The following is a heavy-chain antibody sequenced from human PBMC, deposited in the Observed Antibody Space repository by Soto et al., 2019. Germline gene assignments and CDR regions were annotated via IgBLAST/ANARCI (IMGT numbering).Heavy chain of an antibody. CDR1: GGSISSYY. J-gene: IGHJ3*02. Sequence: SETLSLTCTVSGGSISSYYWSWIRQPPGKGLEWIGYIYYSGSTNYNPSLKSRVTISVDTSKNQFSLKLSSVTAADTAVYYCVRAEYYYGSGSYSDAFDIWGQGTMVTVS. D-gene: IGHD3-10*01. V-gene: IGHV4-59*01. CDR3: VRAEYYYGSGSYSDAFDI. CDR2: IYYSGST.